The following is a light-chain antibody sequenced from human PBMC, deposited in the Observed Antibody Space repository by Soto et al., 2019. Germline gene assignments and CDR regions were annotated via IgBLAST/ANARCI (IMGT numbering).Light chain of an antibody. CDR3: QQSYSNPST. CDR2: GAS. J-gene: IGKJ1*01. V-gene: IGKV1-39*01. CDR1: QSIRRY. Sequence: IQMSQSPSSLSASVGYRFTITCRAIQSIRRYLNWYQQKPGKAPKIRIYGASSLQSGVPSRFSGSGSGTDFTLTISSLQPEDFVPYYCQQSYSNPSTFGQGTKVDI.